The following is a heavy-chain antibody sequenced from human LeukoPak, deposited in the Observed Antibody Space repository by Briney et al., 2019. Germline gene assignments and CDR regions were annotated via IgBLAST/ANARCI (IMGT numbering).Heavy chain of an antibody. CDR3: TRVFAYSYGDFDN. D-gene: IGHD5-18*01. Sequence: PGGSLRLSCEASGFTVRNNYMTWVRQAPGKGLEWVSVIYSGGGTYYADSVKDGFTISRDNSKNTLFLQMNSLRVEDSAVYYCTRVFAYSYGDFDNWGQGTLVAVSS. V-gene: IGHV3-66*01. CDR1: GFTVRNNY. J-gene: IGHJ4*02. CDR2: IYSGGGT.